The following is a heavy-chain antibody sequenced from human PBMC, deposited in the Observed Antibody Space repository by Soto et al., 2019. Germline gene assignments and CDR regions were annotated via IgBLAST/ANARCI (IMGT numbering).Heavy chain of an antibody. D-gene: IGHD6-19*01. V-gene: IGHV5-51*01. Sequence: PGESLKISCKTSGYSFTSYWIGWVRQMPGKGLELMGIIYPGDSDTRYRPSFKGQVTISADKSISTAYLQWSSLKASDTAMYYCARPFDTSGRYDYWGQENMVTVYS. CDR2: IYPGDSDT. CDR3: ARPFDTSGRYDY. J-gene: IGHJ4*02. CDR1: GYSFTSYW.